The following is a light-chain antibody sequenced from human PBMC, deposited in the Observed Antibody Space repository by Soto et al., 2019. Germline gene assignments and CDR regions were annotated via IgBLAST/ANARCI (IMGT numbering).Light chain of an antibody. V-gene: IGLV1-44*01. CDR1: NSNVGNNT. CDR3: AAWDDGLNGWL. CDR2: ANN. J-gene: IGLJ3*02. Sequence: QSVLTQPPSASGTRGQRVTISCSGSNSNVGNNTVNWYQQFPGTSPRLLIEANNQRASGVPDRFSGSKSANSASLAISGLKSEDEADYYCAAWDDGLNGWLFGGGTKVPS.